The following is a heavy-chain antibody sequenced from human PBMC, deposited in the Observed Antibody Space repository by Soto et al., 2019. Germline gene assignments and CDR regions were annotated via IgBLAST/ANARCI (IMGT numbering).Heavy chain of an antibody. CDR3: ARVGFGELLAHGMDV. CDR2: IYYSGST. Sequence: QVQLQESGPGLVKPSQTLSLTCTVSGGSISSGDYYWSWIRQPPGKGLEWIGYIYYSGSTYYNPYLKSRVTLSVDTSKNQFSLKLSSVTAADTAVYYCARVGFGELLAHGMDVWGQGTTVTVSS. J-gene: IGHJ6*02. V-gene: IGHV4-30-4*01. D-gene: IGHD3-10*01. CDR1: GGSISSGDYY.